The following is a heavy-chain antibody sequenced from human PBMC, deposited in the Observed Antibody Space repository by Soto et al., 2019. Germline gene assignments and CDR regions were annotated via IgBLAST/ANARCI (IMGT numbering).Heavy chain of an antibody. CDR1: GGSISSYY. CDR3: ARAYDSRCYYYGFGAFDI. V-gene: IGHV4-59*13. Sequence: SETLSLTCTVSGGSISSYYWSWIRQSPGKGLEWIGYIYNSGSTNYNPSLKSRVTISVDTSKNQFSLKLSSVTAADTAVYYCARAYDSRCYYYGFGAFDIWGQGTMATVSS. J-gene: IGHJ3*02. D-gene: IGHD3-22*01. CDR2: IYNSGST.